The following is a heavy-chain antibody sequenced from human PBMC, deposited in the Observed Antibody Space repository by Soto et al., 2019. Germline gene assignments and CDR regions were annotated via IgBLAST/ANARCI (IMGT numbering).Heavy chain of an antibody. CDR3: ARREIQGPIDY. CDR2: IYYSGTT. J-gene: IGHJ4*02. Sequence: QVQLQESGPGLVKPSDTLSLTCAVSGYSISSSNWWGWIRQPPGKGLEWIGYIYYSGTTYYNPSLKSRVTISVDTSKNQSSLTLTSVTAVDTAVYYCARREIQGPIDYWGQGTLVTVSS. D-gene: IGHD1-26*01. CDR1: GYSISSSNW. V-gene: IGHV4-28*01.